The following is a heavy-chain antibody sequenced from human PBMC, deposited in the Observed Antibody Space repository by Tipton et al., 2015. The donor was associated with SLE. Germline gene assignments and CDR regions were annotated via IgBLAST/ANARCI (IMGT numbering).Heavy chain of an antibody. D-gene: IGHD6-13*01. CDR2: IYPGDSHT. V-gene: IGHV5-51*03. Sequence: QLVQSGAEVKKPGESLKISCKGSGYSFTNYWIGWVRQLPGKGLELMGIIYPGDSHTRYSPSFQGQVTISADKSISTAYLQWSSLKASDTAMYYCARWYSSSWFAFDIWGQGTMVTVSS. CDR3: ARWYSSSWFAFDI. J-gene: IGHJ3*02. CDR1: GYSFTNYW.